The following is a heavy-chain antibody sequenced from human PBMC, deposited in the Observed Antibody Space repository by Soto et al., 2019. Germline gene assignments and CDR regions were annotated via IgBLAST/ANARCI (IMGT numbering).Heavy chain of an antibody. CDR3: AREGYCSSTSCYSSWFDP. V-gene: IGHV3-21*01. D-gene: IGHD2-2*01. CDR2: ISSSSSYI. J-gene: IGHJ5*02. Sequence: EVQLVESGGGLVKPGGSLRLSCAASGFTFSSYSMNWVRQAPGKGLEWVSSISSSSSYIYYADSVKGRFTISRDNAKNSLYLQMNSLRAEDTAVYYCAREGYCSSTSCYSSWFDPWGQGTLVTVSS. CDR1: GFTFSSYS.